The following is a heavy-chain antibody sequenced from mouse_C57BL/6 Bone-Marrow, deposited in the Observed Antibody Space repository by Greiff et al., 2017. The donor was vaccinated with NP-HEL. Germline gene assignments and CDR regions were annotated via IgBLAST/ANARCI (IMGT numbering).Heavy chain of an antibody. CDR1: GYTFTDYY. CDR3: AREDYYGSSGFAY. CDR2: IYPGSGNT. J-gene: IGHJ3*01. V-gene: IGHV1-76*01. D-gene: IGHD1-1*01. Sequence: QVHVKQSGAELVRPGASVKLSCKASGYTFTDYYINWVKQRPGQGLEWIARIYPGSGNTYYNEKFKGKATLTAEKSSSTAYMQLSSLTSEDSAVYFCAREDYYGSSGFAYWGQGTLVTVSA.